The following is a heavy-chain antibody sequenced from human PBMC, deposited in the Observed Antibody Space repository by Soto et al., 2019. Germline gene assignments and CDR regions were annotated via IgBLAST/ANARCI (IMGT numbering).Heavy chain of an antibody. D-gene: IGHD2-2*01. CDR3: ARDGDIVLVPAAIGHFDY. CDR2: IYSDDTI. V-gene: IGHV3-66*01. J-gene: IGHJ4*02. CDR1: GFTVSSNY. Sequence: PGGSLRLSCAASGFTVSSNYMSWVRQAPGKGLEWVSIIYSDDTIYYADSVKGRFSISRDNSKNTLCLQMNSLRAEDTAVYYCARDGDIVLVPAAIGHFDYWGQGTLVTVSS.